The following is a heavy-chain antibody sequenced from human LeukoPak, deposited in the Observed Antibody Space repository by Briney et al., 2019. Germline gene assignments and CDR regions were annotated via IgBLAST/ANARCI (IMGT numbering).Heavy chain of an antibody. D-gene: IGHD2-2*01. J-gene: IGHJ4*02. Sequence: ASVKVSCKASGYTFTSYYMHWVRQAPGQGLEWMGWINPNSGGTNYAQKFQGRVTMTRDTSISTAYMELSRLRSDDTAVYYCARDLKVCTSCYYFWGQGTLVTVSS. CDR1: GYTFTSYY. CDR3: ARDLKVCTSCYYF. V-gene: IGHV1-2*02. CDR2: INPNSGGT.